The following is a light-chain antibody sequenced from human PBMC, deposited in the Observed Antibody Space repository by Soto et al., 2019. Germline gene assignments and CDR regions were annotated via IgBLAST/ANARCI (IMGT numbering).Light chain of an antibody. Sequence: DIQMTQSPSSLSASVEDRVTITCRASQSISNSLNWYQQKPGKAPKLLIYAASSLQSGVPSRFSGSGSGTDFTLTISSLQPEDFATYYCQQRYSTPRTFGGGTKVEIK. J-gene: IGKJ4*01. CDR2: AAS. CDR3: QQRYSTPRT. CDR1: QSISNS. V-gene: IGKV1-39*01.